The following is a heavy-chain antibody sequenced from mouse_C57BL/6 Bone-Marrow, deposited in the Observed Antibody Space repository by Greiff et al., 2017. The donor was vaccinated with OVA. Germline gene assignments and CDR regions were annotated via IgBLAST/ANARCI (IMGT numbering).Heavy chain of an antibody. CDR1: GYTFTSYW. Sequence: VQLQQPGAELVKPGASVKLSCKASGYTFTSYWMQWVKQRPGQGLEWIGEIDPSDSYTNYNQKFKGKATLTVATSSSTAYMQLSSLTSEDSAVYYCAKNYGSYWGQGTLVTVSA. V-gene: IGHV1-50*01. CDR2: IDPSDSYT. D-gene: IGHD1-1*01. J-gene: IGHJ3*01. CDR3: AKNYGSY.